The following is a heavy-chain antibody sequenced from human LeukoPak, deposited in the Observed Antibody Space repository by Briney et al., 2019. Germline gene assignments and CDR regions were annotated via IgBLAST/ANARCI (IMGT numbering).Heavy chain of an antibody. CDR1: GGSINSSTYF. CDR2: VFYNGTT. D-gene: IGHD3-10*01. CDR3: ELYYYGSGSYYNADY. Sequence: SETLSLTCTVSGGSINSSTYFWGWIRQPPGKGLEWIASVFYNGTTYYDPSLKSRVTISVDTSKNQFSLNLTSVTAADTAMYYCELYYYGSGSYYNADYWGQGTLVTVSS. V-gene: IGHV4-39*01. J-gene: IGHJ4*02.